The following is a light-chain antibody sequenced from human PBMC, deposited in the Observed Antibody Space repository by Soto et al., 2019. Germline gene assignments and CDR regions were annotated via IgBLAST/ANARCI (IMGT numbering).Light chain of an antibody. V-gene: IGLV3-21*02. CDR3: QVWDSSSDHAV. Sequence: SYELTQAPSVSVAPGQTARIACGGNNIGSESVHWYQQKPGQAPVVVVYDDSDRPSGIPERFSGSNSGNTATLTISRVEAGDEADYYCQVWDSSSDHAVFGGGTQLTVL. J-gene: IGLJ2*01. CDR2: DDS. CDR1: NIGSES.